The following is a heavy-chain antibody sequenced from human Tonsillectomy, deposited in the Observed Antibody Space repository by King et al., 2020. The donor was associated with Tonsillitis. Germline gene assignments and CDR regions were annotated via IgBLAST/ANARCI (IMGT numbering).Heavy chain of an antibody. D-gene: IGHD3-10*01. CDR2: ISPYTGNT. CDR3: AKDAFQDWAVRGVISPGEYFHH. Sequence: VQLVESGAEVKKPGASVKVSCKASGYTFISYGISWVRQAPGQGLEWMGWISPYTGNTNYAQKLQGRVTMTTDTSTTTAYMELRSLRSDDTAVYFCAKDAFQDWAVRGVISPGEYFHHWGQGTLVTVSS. CDR1: GYTFISYG. J-gene: IGHJ1*01. V-gene: IGHV1-18*01.